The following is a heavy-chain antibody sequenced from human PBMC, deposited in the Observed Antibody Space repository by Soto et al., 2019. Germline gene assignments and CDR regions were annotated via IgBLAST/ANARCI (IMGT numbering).Heavy chain of an antibody. CDR1: GGSVTNSSYY. V-gene: IGHV4-39*01. J-gene: IGHJ4*02. D-gene: IGHD3-16*02. CDR2: VYYRGRS. CDR3: GIQRNNVIPQASVDS. Sequence: SANLSLTCTVSGGSVTNSSYYWGWIRQSPGKGLEWIGSVYYRGRSYSKSSVKSRVTISVDTSKNQFSLNLNSVTASDTAVYFCGIQRNNVIPQASVDSWGPGALVT.